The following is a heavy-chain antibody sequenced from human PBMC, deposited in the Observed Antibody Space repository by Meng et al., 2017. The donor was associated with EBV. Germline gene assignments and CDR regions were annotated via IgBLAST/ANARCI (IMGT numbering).Heavy chain of an antibody. V-gene: IGHV1-2*06. J-gene: IGHJ4*02. CDR1: VYTFTGYY. D-gene: IGHD6-19*01. Sequence: VQRWRSGVGWNSLGAELKFSCKASVYTFTGYYMHWGRQAPGQGLEWRGRINPNSGGTNYAQKFQGRVTMTRDTSISTAYMELSRLRSDDTAVYYCARVGIAVAGTGDYWGQGTLVTVSS. CDR2: INPNSGGT. CDR3: ARVGIAVAGTGDY.